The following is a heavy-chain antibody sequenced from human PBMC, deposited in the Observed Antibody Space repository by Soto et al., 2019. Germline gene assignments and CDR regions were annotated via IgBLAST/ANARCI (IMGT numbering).Heavy chain of an antibody. CDR2: INPSGGST. Sequence: GASVKVSCKASGYTFTSYYMHWVRQAPGQGLEWMGIINPSGGSTSYAQKFQGRVTMTRDTSTSTVYMELSSLRSEDTAVYYCARQGYYDFWSGIRGDYYYGMDVWGQGTTVTVSS. V-gene: IGHV1-46*01. CDR3: ARQGYYDFWSGIRGDYYYGMDV. CDR1: GYTFTSYY. D-gene: IGHD3-3*01. J-gene: IGHJ6*02.